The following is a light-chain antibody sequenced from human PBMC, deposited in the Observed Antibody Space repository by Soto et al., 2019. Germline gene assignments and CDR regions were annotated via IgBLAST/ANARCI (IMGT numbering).Light chain of an antibody. CDR2: RNS. V-gene: IGLV1-47*01. CDR1: ASTIGRNY. Sequence: QSVLTQSPSASGTPGQRVTISCSGRASTIGRNYVYWYQQLPGTAPKLLIYRNSQRPSGVPDRFSGSKSGTSASLAISGLRSEYEADYYCAAWDDNLSGLYVFGAGTKVTVL. J-gene: IGLJ1*01. CDR3: AAWDDNLSGLYV.